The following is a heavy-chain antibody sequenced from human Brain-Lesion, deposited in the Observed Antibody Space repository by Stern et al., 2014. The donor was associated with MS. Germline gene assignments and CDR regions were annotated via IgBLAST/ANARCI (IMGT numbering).Heavy chain of an antibody. CDR1: GYIFTGYY. V-gene: IGHV1-2*02. Sequence: QVQLMQSGAEVKKPGASVKVSCKTSGYIFTGYYIHWVRQAPGQGLEWMAWINPNTGGTKYAQKFQGRVTMSRDTSISTAYVELSSLTSDDTAVYYCARDQRGITIFGVVTDYCYLGMDVWGQGTTVTVSS. J-gene: IGHJ6*02. CDR2: INPNTGGT. D-gene: IGHD3-3*01. CDR3: ARDQRGITIFGVVTDYCYLGMDV.